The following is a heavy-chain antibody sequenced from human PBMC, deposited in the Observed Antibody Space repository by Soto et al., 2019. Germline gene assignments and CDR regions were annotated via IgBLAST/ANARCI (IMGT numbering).Heavy chain of an antibody. CDR2: IYHSGST. J-gene: IGHJ6*02. Sequence: QVQLQESGPGLVKPSGTLSLTCAVSGGSISSSNWWSWVRQPPGKGLEWIGEIYHSGSTNYNPSLKSRVTISVDKSKSQFSLKLSSVTAPDTAVYYCARVPYDDCGDLDYYCYGMDVWGQGTTVTVSS. CDR3: ARVPYDDCGDLDYYCYGMDV. D-gene: IGHD4-17*01. CDR1: GGSISSSNW. V-gene: IGHV4-4*02.